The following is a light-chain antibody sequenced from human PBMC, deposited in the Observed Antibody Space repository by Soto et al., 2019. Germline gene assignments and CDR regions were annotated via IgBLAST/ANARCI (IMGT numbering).Light chain of an antibody. Sequence: DIVMTQTPLSLPVTPGEPASISCRSSQSLLDSDYGNTYLDWYLQKPGQSPQLLIYTVSRRASGVPDRFNGTGSNTDFTLKISRVEAEDVGVYYCMQRVEFPWTFGQGTKVDIK. CDR2: TVS. CDR3: MQRVEFPWT. J-gene: IGKJ1*01. V-gene: IGKV2-40*01. CDR1: QSLLDSDYGNTY.